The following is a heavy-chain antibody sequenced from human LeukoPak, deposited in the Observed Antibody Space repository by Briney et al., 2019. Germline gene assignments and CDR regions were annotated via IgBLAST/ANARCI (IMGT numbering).Heavy chain of an antibody. V-gene: IGHV3-74*01. CDR3: ARVTAVAGTSVGVDA. CDR1: GFTFSNYW. CDR2: INSDASVT. Sequence: PGGSLRLSCAASGFTFSNYWMHWVRQTPGKGLVWVSRINSDASVTTYAGSVKGRFTISRDNAKNTLYLQMNSLRAEDTAVYYCARVTAVAGTSVGVDAWGQGILVTVS. D-gene: IGHD6-19*01. J-gene: IGHJ4*02.